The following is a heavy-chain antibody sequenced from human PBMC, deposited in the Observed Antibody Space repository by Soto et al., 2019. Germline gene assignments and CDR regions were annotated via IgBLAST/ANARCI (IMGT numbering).Heavy chain of an antibody. CDR2: INHSGST. V-gene: IGHV4-34*01. J-gene: IGHJ3*02. CDR3: ARALDDDAFDI. Sequence: SETLSLTCAVYGVTFSGYYWSWIRQPPGKGLEWIGEINHSGSTNDNPSLKSRVTISVDTSKNQFSLKLSSVTAADTAAYYCARALDDDAFDIWGQGTMVTDSS. CDR1: GVTFSGYY.